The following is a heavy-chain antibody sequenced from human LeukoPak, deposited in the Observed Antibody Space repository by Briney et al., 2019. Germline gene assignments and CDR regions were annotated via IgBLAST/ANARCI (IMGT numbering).Heavy chain of an antibody. J-gene: IGHJ4*02. Sequence: SGGSLRLSCAASGFTFSSYSMHWVRQAPGKGLEWVAVISYDGSTKGRFTISRDNSKNSLYLQVNSLRVEDTAVYYCAREGDSPYYFDYWGQGTLVTVSS. D-gene: IGHD6-13*01. V-gene: IGHV3-30-3*01. CDR1: GFTFSSYS. CDR3: AREGDSPYYFDY. CDR2: ISYDGST.